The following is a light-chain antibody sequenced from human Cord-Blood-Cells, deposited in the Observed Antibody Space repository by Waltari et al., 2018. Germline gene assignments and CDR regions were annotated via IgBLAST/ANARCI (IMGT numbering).Light chain of an antibody. J-gene: IGKJ2*01. V-gene: IGKV1-39*01. Sequence: DIQMTQSPSSLSASVGDRVTITCRASQSISSYLNWYQQKPGKATKLLIYAASSLQSGVPSRFSGSGSGTDFTLTISSRQPEDFATYYCQQSYSTPMYTFGQGTKLEIK. CDR1: QSISSY. CDR2: AAS. CDR3: QQSYSTPMYT.